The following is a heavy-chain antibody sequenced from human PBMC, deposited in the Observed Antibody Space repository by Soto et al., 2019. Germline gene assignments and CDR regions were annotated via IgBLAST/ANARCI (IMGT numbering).Heavy chain of an antibody. CDR3: ARDPGGSYLWFSP. J-gene: IGHJ5*02. D-gene: IGHD1-26*01. CDR2: IYYSGST. Sequence: SETLSLTCTVSCGSISSYYWSWIRQPAGKGLEWIGYIYYSGSTNYNPSLKSRVTISVDTYKNKFSLKLSSVTAADTAVYYCARDPGGSYLWFSPWGQGTLVTPPQ. V-gene: IGHV4-59*01. CDR1: CGSISSYY.